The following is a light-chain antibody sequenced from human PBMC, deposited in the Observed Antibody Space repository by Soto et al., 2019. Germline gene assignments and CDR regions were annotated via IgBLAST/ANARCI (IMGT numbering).Light chain of an antibody. CDR3: SSYKNSSTLV. J-gene: IGLJ3*02. CDR2: EDS. CDR1: SSDVGGYNF. V-gene: IGLV2-14*01. Sequence: QSALTQPASVSGSPGQSITISCTGTSSDVGGYNFVSWYQQHPGKAPKLMIYEDSNRPSGVSNRFSGSKSGNTASLTISGLQAEDEADYYCSSYKNSSTLVFGGGTKVTVL.